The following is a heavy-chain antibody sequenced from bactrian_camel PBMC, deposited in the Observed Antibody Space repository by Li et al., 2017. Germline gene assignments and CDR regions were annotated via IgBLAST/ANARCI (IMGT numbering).Heavy chain of an antibody. Sequence: QVQLVESGGGSVQAGGSLRLSCAASRYTDSSNCMGWLRQAPGKEREGVASLGSNGRIKYAKFVKDRFTISRDDSDNTLHLQMTDMTPEDTAPYYCSANGEGLYCEAGGLGYRGQGTQVTVS. V-gene: IGHV3S53*01. CDR2: LGSNGRI. J-gene: IGHJ6*01. CDR1: RYTDSSNC. D-gene: IGHD1*01. CDR3: SANGEGLYCEAGGLGY.